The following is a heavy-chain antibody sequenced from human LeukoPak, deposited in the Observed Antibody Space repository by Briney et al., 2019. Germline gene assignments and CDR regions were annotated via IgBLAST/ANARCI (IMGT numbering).Heavy chain of an antibody. V-gene: IGHV3-23*01. Sequence: GGSLSLSCAASGFTFSSYAMSWVRQAPGKGLEWVSAISGSGGSTYYADSVKGRFTISRDNSKNTLYLQMNSLRAEDTAVYYCAKNPLYYYDSSGYCDYWGQGTLVTVSS. J-gene: IGHJ4*02. CDR1: GFTFSSYA. D-gene: IGHD3-22*01. CDR3: AKNPLYYYDSSGYCDY. CDR2: ISGSGGST.